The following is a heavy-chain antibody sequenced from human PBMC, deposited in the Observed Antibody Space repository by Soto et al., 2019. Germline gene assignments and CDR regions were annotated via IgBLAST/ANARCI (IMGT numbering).Heavy chain of an antibody. CDR3: ARVDVVVTDTNWFDP. Sequence: VQLVESGGGLVQPGGSLRLSCAASGFTFSSYWMHWVRQAPGKGLVWVSRINSDGSSTSYADSVKGRFTISRDNAKNTLYLQMNSLRAEDTAVYYCARVDVVVTDTNWFDPWGQGTLVTVSS. J-gene: IGHJ5*02. CDR2: INSDGSST. D-gene: IGHD2-21*02. CDR1: GFTFSSYW. V-gene: IGHV3-74*01.